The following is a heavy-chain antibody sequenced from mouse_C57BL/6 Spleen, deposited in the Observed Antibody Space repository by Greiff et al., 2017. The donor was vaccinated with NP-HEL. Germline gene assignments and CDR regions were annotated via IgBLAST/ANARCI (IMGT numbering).Heavy chain of an antibody. D-gene: IGHD2-14*01. CDR3: VRRFAY. Sequence: QVQLKESGAELVRPGASVTLSCKASGYTFTDYEMHWVKQTPVHGLEWIGAIDPETGGTAYNQKFKGKAILTADKSSSTAYMELRSLTSEDSAVYYCVRRFAYWGQGTLVTVSA. CDR2: IDPETGGT. CDR1: GYTFTDYE. V-gene: IGHV1-15*01. J-gene: IGHJ3*01.